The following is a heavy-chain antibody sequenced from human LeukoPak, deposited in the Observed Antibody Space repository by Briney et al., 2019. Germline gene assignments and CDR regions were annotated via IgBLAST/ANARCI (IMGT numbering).Heavy chain of an antibody. CDR3: ARGRIAAAGTRGYWYFDL. D-gene: IGHD6-13*01. CDR2: INHSGST. Sequence: SETLSLTCAVYGGSFSGYYWSWIRQPPGKGLEWIGEINHSGSTNYNPSLKSRVTISVDTSENQFSLKLSSVTAADTAVYYCARGRIAAAGTRGYWYFDLWGRGTLVTVSS. V-gene: IGHV4-34*01. CDR1: GGSFSGYY. J-gene: IGHJ2*01.